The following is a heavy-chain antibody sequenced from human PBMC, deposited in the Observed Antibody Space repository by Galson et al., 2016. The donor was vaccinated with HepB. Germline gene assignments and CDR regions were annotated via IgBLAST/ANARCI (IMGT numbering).Heavy chain of an antibody. CDR2: IYSSGNT. Sequence: SLRLSCAASGFTVSNNYMRWVRQAPGKALEWVSLIYSSGNTHYADSVKGRFTISRDSSKYTVYLQMNSLRVDDAAVYYCARGGGAAAAAWGQGTLVTVSS. CDR3: ARGGGAAAAA. V-gene: IGHV3-53*01. CDR1: GFTVSNNY. D-gene: IGHD6-13*01. J-gene: IGHJ5*02.